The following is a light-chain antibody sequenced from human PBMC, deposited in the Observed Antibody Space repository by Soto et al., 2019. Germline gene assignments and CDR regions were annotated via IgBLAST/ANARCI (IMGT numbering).Light chain of an antibody. J-gene: IGKJ4*01. CDR3: QQRSSWPPALS. V-gene: IGKV3-11*01. CDR2: DAS. CDR1: QSVRSF. Sequence: EIVLTQSPATLSLSPGERATLSCRASQSVRSFLAWYQQKPGQAPRLLIYDASNRATGVPGRFNGSGSGTDFTLTISSLEPEDFAVYYCQQRSSWPPALSFGGGTKVDIK.